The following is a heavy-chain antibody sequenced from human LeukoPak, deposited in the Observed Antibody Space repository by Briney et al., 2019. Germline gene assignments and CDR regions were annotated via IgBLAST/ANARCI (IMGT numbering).Heavy chain of an antibody. CDR2: INPNSGGT. D-gene: IGHD2-2*01. V-gene: IGHV1-2*02. CDR3: ARDRRYCSSTSCYLSGSFDY. J-gene: IGHJ4*02. Sequence: GASVKVSCKASGYTFTGYYMHWVRQAPGQGLEWMGWINPNSGGTNYAQKFQGRVTMTRDTSISTAYMELSRLRSDDTAVYYCARDRRYCSSTSCYLSGSFDYWGQGTLVTVSS. CDR1: GYTFTGYY.